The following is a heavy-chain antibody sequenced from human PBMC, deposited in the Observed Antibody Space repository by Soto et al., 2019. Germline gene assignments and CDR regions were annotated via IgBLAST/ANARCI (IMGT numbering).Heavy chain of an antibody. Sequence: SETLSLTSTGSGGSIPGHYRSCISQPTGNGLEWIGYMYNSGSTKYNPSLKSRVTISVDKSKNQFPLKLSSVTAADTAVYYCARDNGYGLGIPSWGDAFDIWGQGTMVT. J-gene: IGHJ3*02. CDR1: GGSIPGHY. CDR3: ARDNGYGLGIPSWGDAFDI. CDR2: MYNSGST. V-gene: IGHV4-59*11. D-gene: IGHD3-10*01.